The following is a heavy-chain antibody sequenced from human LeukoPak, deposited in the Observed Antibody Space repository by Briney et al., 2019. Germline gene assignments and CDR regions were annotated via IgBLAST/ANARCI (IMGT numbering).Heavy chain of an antibody. CDR1: GFTFSSYT. CDR3: ARETTSGWYDY. J-gene: IGHJ4*02. V-gene: IGHV3-30-3*01. Sequence: PGGSLRPSCTVSGFTFSSYTIHWVRQAPGKRLEWVAVISYDEINKYYADSVKGRFTISRDNSKNTLYLQMNSLRGEDTAVYYCARETTSGWYDYWGQGTLVTVSS. D-gene: IGHD6-19*01. CDR2: ISYDEINK.